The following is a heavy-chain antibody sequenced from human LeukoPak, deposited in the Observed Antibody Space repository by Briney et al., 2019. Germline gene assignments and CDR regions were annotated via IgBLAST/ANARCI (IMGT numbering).Heavy chain of an antibody. D-gene: IGHD2-2*01. CDR3: ARGGLTYCSSTNCFLFYLDY. Sequence: ASVNVSCKTSGYIFTDYYIHWVRQAPGQGLEWMGWINPDTGGTNYAQQFQGRVTMTRDTSISTAYMEVSSLRSDDTAVYYCARGGLTYCSSTNCFLFYLDYWGQGTLVTVSS. CDR1: GYIFTDYY. J-gene: IGHJ4*02. CDR2: INPDTGGT. V-gene: IGHV1-2*02.